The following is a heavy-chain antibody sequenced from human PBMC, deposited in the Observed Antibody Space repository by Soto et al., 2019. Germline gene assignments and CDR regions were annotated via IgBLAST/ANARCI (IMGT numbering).Heavy chain of an antibody. V-gene: IGHV3-53*01. CDR3: ARALYSSGWYGQYYFDY. CDR1: GFTVSSNY. J-gene: IGHJ4*02. Sequence: EVQLVESGGGLIQPGGSLRLSCAASGFTVSSNYMSWVRQAPGKGLEWVSVIYSGGSTYYADSVKGRFTISRDNSKNTLYLQMNSLRAEDTAVYYCARALYSSGWYGQYYFDYWGQGTLVTVSS. D-gene: IGHD6-19*01. CDR2: IYSGGST.